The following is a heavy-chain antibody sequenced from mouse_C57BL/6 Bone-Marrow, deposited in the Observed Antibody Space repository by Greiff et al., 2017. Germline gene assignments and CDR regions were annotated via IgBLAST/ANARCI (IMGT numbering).Heavy chain of an antibody. Sequence: VQLQQSGAELVMPGASVKLSCKASGYTFTSYWMHWVKQRPGQGLEWIGEIDPSDSYTNYNQKFKGQSTLTVDKSSSTAYMQLSSLTSEDSAVYYCARSGDGYPYAMDYWGQGTSVTVSS. CDR3: ARSGDGYPYAMDY. J-gene: IGHJ4*01. D-gene: IGHD2-3*01. V-gene: IGHV1-69*01. CDR2: IDPSDSYT. CDR1: GYTFTSYW.